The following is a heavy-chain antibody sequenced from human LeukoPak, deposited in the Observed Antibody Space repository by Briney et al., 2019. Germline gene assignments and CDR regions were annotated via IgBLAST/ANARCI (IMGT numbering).Heavy chain of an antibody. CDR3: ARVTASMRYYYYGMDV. J-gene: IGHJ6*02. V-gene: IGHV4-4*02. CDR1: GGSISSSNW. Sequence: PSGTLSLTCAVSGGSISSSNWWSWVRQPPGKGLEWIGEIYHSGSTNYNPSLKSRVTISVDTSKNQFSLKLSSVTAADTAVYYCARVTASMRYYYYGMDVWGQGITVTVSS. CDR2: IYHSGST. D-gene: IGHD1-20*01.